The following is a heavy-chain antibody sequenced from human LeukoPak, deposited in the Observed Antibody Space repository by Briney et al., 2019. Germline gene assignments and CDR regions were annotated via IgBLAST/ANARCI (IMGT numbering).Heavy chain of an antibody. J-gene: IGHJ6*03. CDR3: ASAERATLYYYMDV. CDR1: GFTFSSYA. D-gene: IGHD1-26*01. V-gene: IGHV3-23*01. Sequence: PGGSLRLSCAASGFTFSSYAMSWVRQAPGKGLEWVSAISYSDGSTYYADSVKGRFTISRDNSKNTLHLQMNSLRAEDTAVYYCASAERATLYYYMDVWGKGTAVTVSS. CDR2: ISYSDGST.